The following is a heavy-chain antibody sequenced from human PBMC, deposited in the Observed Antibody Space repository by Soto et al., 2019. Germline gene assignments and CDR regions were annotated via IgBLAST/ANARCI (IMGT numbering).Heavy chain of an antibody. D-gene: IGHD3-16*01. CDR3: ARVRGDYYYGMDV. CDR2: INPNSGGT. CDR1: GYTFTGYY. J-gene: IGHJ6*02. V-gene: IGHV1-2*02. Sequence: ASVKVSCKASGYTFTGYYMHWVRQAPGQGLEWMGWINPNSGGTNYAQKFQGRVTMTRDTSISTAYMELSRLRSDDTAVYYCARVRGDYYYGMDVWGQGTTVTVSS.